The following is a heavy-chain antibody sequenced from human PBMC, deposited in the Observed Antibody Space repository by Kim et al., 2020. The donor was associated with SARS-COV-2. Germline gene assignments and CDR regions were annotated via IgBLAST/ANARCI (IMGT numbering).Heavy chain of an antibody. D-gene: IGHD3-16*01. CDR3: LGGFYFDY. CDR2: GKGNT. V-gene: IGHV1-3*01. J-gene: IGHJ4*02. Sequence: GKGNTIYSQKFQGRVTFNTDTSASTAYMELSFLRSEDSAVYYCLGGFYFDYWGQGTLVTVSS.